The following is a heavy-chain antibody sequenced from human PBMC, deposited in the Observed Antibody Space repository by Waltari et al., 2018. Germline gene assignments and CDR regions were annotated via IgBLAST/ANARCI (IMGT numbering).Heavy chain of an antibody. Sequence: QLQESGPXLXXPSEXLSXICTFSGASVPTXSFYWPWIRPPPGRGLEWIATAYXRRTTXHNRSXKSRVTISIEXSKRQLSLRLTSVTAADXAVYYCARXNVLTXFGEAHPNWFDXWGQGIPVTVSS. V-gene: IGHV4-39*01. D-gene: IGHD2-21*01. CDR1: GASVPTXSFY. CDR2: AYXRRTT. CDR3: ARXNVLTXFGEAHPNWFDX. J-gene: IGHJ5*01.